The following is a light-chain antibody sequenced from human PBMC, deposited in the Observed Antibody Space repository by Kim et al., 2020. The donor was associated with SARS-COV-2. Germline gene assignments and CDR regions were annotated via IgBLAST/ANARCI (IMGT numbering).Light chain of an antibody. J-gene: IGLJ3*02. CDR2: DVT. Sequence: SFTTSCTRTGYDVGGFDYVSWYQQYPGKAPNLIIYDVTNRPSGFPDRFSGSKSGNTASLTISGLQAEDEADYYCCSKVGSYTLVVFGGGTQLTVL. CDR3: CSKVGSYTLVV. V-gene: IGLV2-11*01. CDR1: GYDVGGFDY.